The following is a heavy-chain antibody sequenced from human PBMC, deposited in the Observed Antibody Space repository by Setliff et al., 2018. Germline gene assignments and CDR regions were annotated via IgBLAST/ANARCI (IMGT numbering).Heavy chain of an antibody. Sequence: TSETLSLTCIVSGGSISGYYWAWVRQPPGKELEWIGRIYITGSTDYNPSLKSRVTISEDTSKNQFSLELSSVTAADAAVYSCAGGFSYGVTTYGLDIWGRGTMVTVSS. J-gene: IGHJ3*02. D-gene: IGHD3-10*01. CDR2: IYITGST. CDR1: GGSISGYY. CDR3: AGGFSYGVTTYGLDI. V-gene: IGHV4-59*13.